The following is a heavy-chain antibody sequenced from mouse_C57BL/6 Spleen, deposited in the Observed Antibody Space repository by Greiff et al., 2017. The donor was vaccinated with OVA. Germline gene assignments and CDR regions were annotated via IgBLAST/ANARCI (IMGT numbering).Heavy chain of an antibody. J-gene: IGHJ2*01. D-gene: IGHD1-1*01. Sequence: VQLKESGGGLVKPGGSLKLSCAASGFTFSDYGMHWVRQAPEKGLEWVAYISSGSSTIYYADTVKGRFTISRDNAKNTLFLQMTSLRSEDTAMYYCARRNDYGTLYCDYWGQGTTLTVSS. CDR2: ISSGSSTI. CDR3: ARRNDYGTLYCDY. V-gene: IGHV5-17*01. CDR1: GFTFSDYG.